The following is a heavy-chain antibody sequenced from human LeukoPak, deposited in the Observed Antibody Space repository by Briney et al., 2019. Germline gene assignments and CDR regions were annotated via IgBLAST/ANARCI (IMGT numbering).Heavy chain of an antibody. J-gene: IGHJ5*02. CDR3: ARDRHYYDSSGFNWFDP. V-gene: IGHV1-46*01. D-gene: IGHD3-22*01. CDR1: GYTFTNYY. CDR2: INPGRAKT. Sequence: ASVKVSCKASGYTFTNYYIHWVRQAAGQGLVWMGLINPGRAKTNYAQNFQGRVTITADKSTSTAYMELSSLRSEDTTVYYCARDRHYYDSSGFNWFDPWGQGTLVTVSS.